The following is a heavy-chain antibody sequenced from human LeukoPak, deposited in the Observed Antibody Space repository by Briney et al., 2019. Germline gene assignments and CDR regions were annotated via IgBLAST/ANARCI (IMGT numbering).Heavy chain of an antibody. CDR3: ARDQWGWFGESSFDY. Sequence: PGGSLRLSCAASGFTFSSYEMNWVRQAPGKGLEWVSYISSSGGTIYYADSVKGRFTISRDNAKNSLYLQMNSLRAEDTAVYYCARDQWGWFGESSFDYWGQGTLVTVSS. CDR1: GFTFSSYE. D-gene: IGHD3-10*01. V-gene: IGHV3-48*03. CDR2: ISSSGGTI. J-gene: IGHJ4*02.